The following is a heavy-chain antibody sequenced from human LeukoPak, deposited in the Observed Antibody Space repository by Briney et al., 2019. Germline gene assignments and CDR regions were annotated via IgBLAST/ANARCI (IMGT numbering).Heavy chain of an antibody. CDR2: IYYSGST. D-gene: IGHD2-15*01. CDR3: ARHSLGAAPVVDY. J-gene: IGHJ4*02. CDR1: GGTISSYY. V-gene: IGHV4-59*08. Sequence: SETLSLTCTVSGGTISSYYWSWIRQPPGKGLEWIGYIYYSGSTNYNPSLKSRVTISADTSNNQFSLKLSSVTAADTAVYYCARHSLGAAPVVDYWGQGTLATVSS.